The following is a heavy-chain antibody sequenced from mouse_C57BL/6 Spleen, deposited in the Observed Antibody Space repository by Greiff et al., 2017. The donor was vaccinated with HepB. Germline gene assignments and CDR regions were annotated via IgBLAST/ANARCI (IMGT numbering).Heavy chain of an antibody. CDR3: SLIYYGGYFDV. CDR1: GFTFSNYW. CDR2: IRLKSDNYAT. V-gene: IGHV6-3*01. Sequence: EVHLVESGGGLVQPGGSMKLSCVASGFTFSNYWMNWVRQSPEKGLEWVAQIRLKSDNYATHYAESVKGRFTISRDDSKSSVYLQMNNLRAEDTGIYYCSLIYYGGYFDVWGTGTTVTVSS. J-gene: IGHJ1*03. D-gene: IGHD2-13*01.